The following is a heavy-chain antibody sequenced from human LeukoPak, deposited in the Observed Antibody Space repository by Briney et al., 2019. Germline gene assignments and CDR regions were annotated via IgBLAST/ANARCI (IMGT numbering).Heavy chain of an antibody. V-gene: IGHV3-30-3*01. CDR3: ARDLSEVVIHYYFDY. Sequence: RGSPRVSCAEPGVSFSSYIVRWGREGPGKGGEWGAVISYDGSNKYYADSVKGRFTISRDNSKNTLYLQMNSLRAEDTAVYYCARDLSEVVIHYYFDYWGQGTLVTVSS. J-gene: IGHJ4*02. CDR1: GVSFSSYI. D-gene: IGHD3-22*01. CDR2: ISYDGSNK.